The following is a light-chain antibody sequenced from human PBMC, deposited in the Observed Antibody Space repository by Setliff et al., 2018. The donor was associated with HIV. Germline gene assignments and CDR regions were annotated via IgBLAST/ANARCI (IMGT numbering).Light chain of an antibody. V-gene: IGLV2-14*03. CDR2: DVT. CDR3: SSYASSGTLMV. CDR1: TNDVGNYNY. J-gene: IGLJ1*01. Sequence: QSVLTRPASVSGSPGQSITVSCTGTTNDVGNYNYVSWYQQHPGKAPKLMIYDVTNRPSGVSNRFSGSKSANTASLTISGLQAEDEADYYCSSYASSGTLMVFGTGTKVTVL.